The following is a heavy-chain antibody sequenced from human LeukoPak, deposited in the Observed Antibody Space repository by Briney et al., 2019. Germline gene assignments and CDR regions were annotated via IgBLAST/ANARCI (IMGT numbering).Heavy chain of an antibody. Sequence: SVKVSCKASGGTFSSYAISWVRQAPGQGLEWMGRIIPIFGTANYAQKFQGRVTITTDESTSAAYMELSSLRSEDTAVYYCARPLRSGYYYNAFDIWGQGTMVTVSS. CDR2: IIPIFGTA. CDR1: GGTFSSYA. CDR3: ARPLRSGYYYNAFDI. J-gene: IGHJ3*02. V-gene: IGHV1-69*05. D-gene: IGHD3-22*01.